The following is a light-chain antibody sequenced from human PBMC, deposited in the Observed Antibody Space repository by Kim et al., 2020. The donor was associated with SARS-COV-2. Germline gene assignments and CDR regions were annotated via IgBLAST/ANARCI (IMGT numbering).Light chain of an antibody. V-gene: IGLV3-27*01. Sequence: SYELTQPSSVSVSPGQTARITCSGDVLAKKYARWFQQKPGQAPVLVIYKDSERPSGIPGRFSGSSSGTTVTLTISGAQVEDEADYYCYSAADNNQWVFGGGTQLTVL. CDR1: VLAKKY. J-gene: IGLJ3*02. CDR3: YSAADNNQWV. CDR2: KDS.